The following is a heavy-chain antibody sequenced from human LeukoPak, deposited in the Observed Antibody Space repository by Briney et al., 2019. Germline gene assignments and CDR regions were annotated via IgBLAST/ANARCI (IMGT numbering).Heavy chain of an antibody. D-gene: IGHD3-22*01. CDR2: IYTSGST. Sequence: SRTLSLTCTVSGGSISSGSYYWSWIRQPAGKGLEWIGRIYTSGSTNYNPSLKSRVTISVDTSKNQFSLKLSSVTAADTAVYYCARAGRTYYYDSSGYPPSTTRADVWGKGTTVTVSS. V-gene: IGHV4-61*02. CDR3: ARAGRTYYYDSSGYPPSTTRADV. CDR1: GGSISSGSYY. J-gene: IGHJ6*04.